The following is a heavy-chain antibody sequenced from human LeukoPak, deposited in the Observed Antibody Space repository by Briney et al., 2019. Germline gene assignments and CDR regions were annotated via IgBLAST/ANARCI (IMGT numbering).Heavy chain of an antibody. D-gene: IGHD1-14*01. CDR1: GFTLSSYE. Sequence: PGGSLRLSCAASGFTLSSYEMTWVRQAPGRGLEWVSYIGNTGRTIYYADSVQGRFTISRDNAKNSLYLQMNSLRAEDTAIYYCVRGDRYFFDFWGQGTLVTVSS. V-gene: IGHV3-48*03. CDR3: VRGDRYFFDF. J-gene: IGHJ4*02. CDR2: IGNTGRTI.